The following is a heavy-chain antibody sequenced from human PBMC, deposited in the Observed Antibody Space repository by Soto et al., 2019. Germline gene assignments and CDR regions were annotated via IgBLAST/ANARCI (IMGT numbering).Heavy chain of an antibody. J-gene: IGHJ5*02. V-gene: IGHV1-8*01. CDR1: GYTFTSYD. CDR3: ARSPPRVERNNYAGGWFDP. Sequence: QVQLVQSGAEVKKPGASVKVSCKASGYTFTSYDINWVRQATGQGLEWMGWMKPTSGNTGYPQKFQGRVTMTRNTSISTAYMELSSLRFEDTAVYYCARSPPRVERNNYAGGWFDPWGQGTLVTVSS. CDR2: MKPTSGNT. D-gene: IGHD4-4*01.